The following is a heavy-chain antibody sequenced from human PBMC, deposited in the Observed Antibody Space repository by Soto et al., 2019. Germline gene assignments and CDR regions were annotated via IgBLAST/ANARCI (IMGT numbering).Heavy chain of an antibody. CDR1: GYTFTGYY. V-gene: IGHV1-2*02. CDR3: ARALGEVYYYYSGMDV. CDR2: INPNSGGT. D-gene: IGHD2-21*01. Sequence: ASVKGSCKASGYTFTGYYMHWVRQAPGQGLEWMGWINPNSGGTNYAQKFQGRVTMTRDTSISTAYMELSRLRSDDTAVYYCARALGEVYYYYSGMDVWGQGTTVTVSS. J-gene: IGHJ6*02.